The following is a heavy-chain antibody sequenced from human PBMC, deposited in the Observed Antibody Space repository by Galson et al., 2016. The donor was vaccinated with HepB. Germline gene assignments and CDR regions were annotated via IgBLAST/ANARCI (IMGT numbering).Heavy chain of an antibody. V-gene: IGHV3-30*04. CDR1: GFPFSGYP. CDR2: ISYDGTKI. D-gene: IGHD5-18*01. Sequence: SLRLSCAASGFPFSGYPIHWVRQAPGKGLDWVASISYDGTKINYADSVKGRLTISRDNSKNTVSLQMNSLRVDDTAVFYCAREASYVNVLDHWGQGTLVTVSS. J-gene: IGHJ4*02. CDR3: AREASYVNVLDH.